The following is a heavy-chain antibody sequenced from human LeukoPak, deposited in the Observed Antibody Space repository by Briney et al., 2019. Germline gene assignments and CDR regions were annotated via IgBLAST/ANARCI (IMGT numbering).Heavy chain of an antibody. J-gene: IGHJ4*02. Sequence: SETLSLTCTVSGGSISSYYWSWIRQPPGKGLEWIGYIYYSGSTNYNPSLKSRVTISVDTSKNQFSLKLSSVTAADTAVYYCARETGYCTNGVCSRDLDYWGQGTLVTVSS. CDR1: GGSISSYY. V-gene: IGHV4-59*01. D-gene: IGHD2-8*01. CDR3: ARETGYCTNGVCSRDLDY. CDR2: IYYSGST.